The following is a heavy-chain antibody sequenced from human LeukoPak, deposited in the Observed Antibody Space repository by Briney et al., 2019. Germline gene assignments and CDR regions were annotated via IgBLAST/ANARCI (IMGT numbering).Heavy chain of an antibody. CDR1: GFTFSSYS. D-gene: IGHD2-2*01. Sequence: GGSLRLSCAASGFTFSSYSMNWVRQAPGKGLEWVSSISSSSSYIYYADSVKGRFTISRDNAKNSLHLQMNSLRAEDTAVYYCARDRGPAAPRTLCDYWGQGTLVTVSS. CDR3: ARDRGPAAPRTLCDY. CDR2: ISSSSSYI. J-gene: IGHJ4*02. V-gene: IGHV3-21*01.